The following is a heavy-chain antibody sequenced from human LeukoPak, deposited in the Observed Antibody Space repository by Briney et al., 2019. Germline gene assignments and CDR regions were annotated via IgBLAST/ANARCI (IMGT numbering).Heavy chain of an antibody. J-gene: IGHJ4*02. D-gene: IGHD2-15*01. CDR2: IKSKVNGGTT. V-gene: IGHV3-15*01. Sequence: GGSLRLSCAAPGITFSSFGMHWLRQAPGKGLEWVGRIKSKVNGGTTDYAAPVKGRFTISRDDSKNTLYFQMNSLKTEDTAVYYCTALGYPQYFHHWGQGTLVTVSS. CDR3: TALGYPQYFHH. CDR1: GITFSSFG.